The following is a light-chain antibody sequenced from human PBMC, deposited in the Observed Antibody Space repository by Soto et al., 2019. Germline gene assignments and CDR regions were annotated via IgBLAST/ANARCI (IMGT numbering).Light chain of an antibody. CDR1: SSDVGGYNY. J-gene: IGLJ1*01. CDR3: CSYAGDYTYV. CDR2: DVN. V-gene: IGLV2-11*01. Sequence: QSALTQPRSVSGSPGQSVTISCTGTSSDVGGYNYVSWYQQHPGKAPKVMIYDVNKRPSGVPDRFSGSKSGNTASLTISGLQAEDEADYYCCSYAGDYTYVFGPGTKLTVL.